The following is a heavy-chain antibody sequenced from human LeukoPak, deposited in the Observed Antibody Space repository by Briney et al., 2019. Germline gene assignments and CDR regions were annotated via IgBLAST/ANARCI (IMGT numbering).Heavy chain of an antibody. Sequence: GESLRLSCAASGFTFSNAWMTWVRQAPGRGREWVGRIRSKTDGGTTDYAAPVKGRFTISRDDSKDTLYLQMNSLKTEDTAVYYCTTGGSMVRYWGQGTLVTVSS. V-gene: IGHV3-15*01. D-gene: IGHD3-10*01. CDR2: IRSKTDGGTT. CDR1: GFTFSNAW. CDR3: TTGGSMVRY. J-gene: IGHJ4*02.